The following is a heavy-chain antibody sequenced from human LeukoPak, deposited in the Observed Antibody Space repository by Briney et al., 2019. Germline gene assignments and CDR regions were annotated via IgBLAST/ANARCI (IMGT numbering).Heavy chain of an antibody. D-gene: IGHD1-26*01. Sequence: SETLSLNCTASGGSISSGSYYWSWIRQPAGKGLEWIGRIYTSGSTNYNPSLKSRVTISVDTSKNQFSLKLSSVTAADTAVYYCAAGSYGYWFFDLWGRGTLVTVSS. J-gene: IGHJ2*01. V-gene: IGHV4-61*02. CDR1: GGSISSGSYY. CDR3: AAGSYGYWFFDL. CDR2: IYTSGST.